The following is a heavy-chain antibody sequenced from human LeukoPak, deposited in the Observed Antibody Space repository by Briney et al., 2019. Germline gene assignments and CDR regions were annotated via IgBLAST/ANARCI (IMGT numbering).Heavy chain of an antibody. Sequence: GGSLRLSCAASGFTFSDYYMSWIRPAPGKGLEWVSYISSSGSTIYYADSVKGRFTISRDNAKNSLYLQMNSLRAEDTAVYYCARETPTDYYDSSGPLDYWGQGTLVTVSS. J-gene: IGHJ4*02. CDR2: ISSSGSTI. CDR1: GFTFSDYY. D-gene: IGHD3-22*01. CDR3: ARETPTDYYDSSGPLDY. V-gene: IGHV3-11*04.